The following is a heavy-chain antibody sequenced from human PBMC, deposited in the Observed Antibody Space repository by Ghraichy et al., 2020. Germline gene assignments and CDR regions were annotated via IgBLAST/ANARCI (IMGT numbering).Heavy chain of an antibody. CDR3: ARDPADGDYLYNWFDP. CDR1: GYTFTSYG. CDR2: ISAYNGNT. D-gene: IGHD4-17*01. Sequence: ASVKVSCKASGYTFTSYGISWVRQAPGQGLEWMGWISAYNGNTNYAQKLQGRVTMTTDTSTSTAYMELRSLRSDDTAVYYCARDPADGDYLYNWFDPWGQGTLVTVSS. J-gene: IGHJ5*02. V-gene: IGHV1-18*01.